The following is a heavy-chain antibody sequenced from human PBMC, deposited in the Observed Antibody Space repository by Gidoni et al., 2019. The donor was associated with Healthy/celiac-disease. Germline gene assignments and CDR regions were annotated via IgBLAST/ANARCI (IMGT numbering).Heavy chain of an antibody. J-gene: IGHJ3*02. CDR1: GYPFTSYY. D-gene: IGHD3-3*01. CDR3: ARAKPHVLRCLEWLSDAFDI. Sequence: QVQLVQSGAEVKKPGASVQVSCKPSGYPFTSYYMHWVRQAPGQGLEWMGIINPSGGSTSYEQKFQGRVTMTRETSTSTVYMELSSLRSEDTAVYYCARAKPHVLRCLEWLSDAFDIWGQGTMVTVSS. V-gene: IGHV1-46*01. CDR2: INPSGGST.